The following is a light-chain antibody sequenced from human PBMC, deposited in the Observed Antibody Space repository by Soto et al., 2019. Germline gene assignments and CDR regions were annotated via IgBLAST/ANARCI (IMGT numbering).Light chain of an antibody. CDR1: QSVSTY. Sequence: EIVLTQSAATLSLSPGERATLSRRASQSVSTYLAWYQQRPGQAPRLLISDVSNRATGIPARFSGSGSGTDFTLTISSLESEDFAVYYCHQRRQWPLTFGGGTKVDIK. CDR2: DVS. V-gene: IGKV3-11*01. CDR3: HQRRQWPLT. J-gene: IGKJ4*01.